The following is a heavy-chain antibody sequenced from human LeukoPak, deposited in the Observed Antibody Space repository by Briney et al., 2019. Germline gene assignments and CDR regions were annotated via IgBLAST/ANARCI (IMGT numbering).Heavy chain of an antibody. Sequence: ASVKVSCKASGYTFTSYGISWVRQAPGQGLEWMGWISTYNGNTNYAQKIQGRVTLTRDMSTSTDYLELSSLRSEDTAVYFCAKMRGFRSTWESFDYWGQGTLVTVSS. J-gene: IGHJ4*02. D-gene: IGHD6-13*01. CDR3: AKMRGFRSTWESFDY. CDR2: ISTYNGNT. V-gene: IGHV1-18*01. CDR1: GYTFTSYG.